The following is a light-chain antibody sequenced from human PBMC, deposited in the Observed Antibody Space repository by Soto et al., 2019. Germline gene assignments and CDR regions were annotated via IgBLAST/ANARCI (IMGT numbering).Light chain of an antibody. CDR3: QHYNGYPWT. Sequence: DIPLVQSPSSLSASVGDRVTITCRASQGVNTYLAWFQQKPGKAPQSLIYAASTLRTGVPSRFSGSGYGTDFIITSDSLHTEDFATYYCQHYNGYPWTFGQGTTVDVK. CDR1: QGVNTY. V-gene: IGKV1-16*01. J-gene: IGKJ1*01. CDR2: AAS.